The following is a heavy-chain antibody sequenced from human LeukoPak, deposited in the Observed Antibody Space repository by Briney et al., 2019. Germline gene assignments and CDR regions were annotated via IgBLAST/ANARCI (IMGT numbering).Heavy chain of an antibody. CDR3: VNQVFINY. V-gene: IGHV3-64D*08. D-gene: IGHD1-14*01. J-gene: IGHJ4*01. CDR1: GYTFSSLR. CDR2: ICSDGDST. Sequence: PGGSLTLSCSASGYTFSSLRMHWLRHSPGKGLEHVSTICSDGDSTYYADSVKDRFTISRDNYKNALYLQMTRLRPEDSAVYYCVNQVFINYWGQGTLVTVSS.